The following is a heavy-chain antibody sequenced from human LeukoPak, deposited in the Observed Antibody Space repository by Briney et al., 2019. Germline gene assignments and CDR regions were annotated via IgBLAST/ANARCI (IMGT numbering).Heavy chain of an antibody. V-gene: IGHV1-46*01. J-gene: IGHJ4*02. D-gene: IGHD2-8*01. CDR2: INPSGATT. CDR3: AREGCTNGVCYVDY. CDR1: GYTFTSYY. Sequence: GASVKVSRKASGYTFTSYYMHWVRQAPGQGLEWMGIINPSGATTSYAQKFQGRVTMTRDTSTSTIYMELSSLRSEDTAVYYCAREGCTNGVCYVDYWGQGTLVTVSS.